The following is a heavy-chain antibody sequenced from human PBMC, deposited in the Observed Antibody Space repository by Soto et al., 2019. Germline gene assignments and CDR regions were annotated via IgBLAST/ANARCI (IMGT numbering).Heavy chain of an antibody. Sequence: GASVKVPCKDSGGTFSSYAISWVRQAPGQGLEWIGGIIPIFGTANYAQKFQGRVTITADESTSTAYMELSSLRSEDTAVYYCAREGNTVSSMFVRCLDVWSQGTTVTVSS. CDR3: AREGNTVSSMFVRCLDV. V-gene: IGHV1-69*13. CDR2: IIPIFGTA. J-gene: IGHJ6*02. CDR1: GGTFSSYA. D-gene: IGHD3-10*02.